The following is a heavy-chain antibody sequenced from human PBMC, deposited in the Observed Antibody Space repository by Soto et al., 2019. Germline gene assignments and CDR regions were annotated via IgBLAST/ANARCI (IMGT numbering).Heavy chain of an antibody. CDR3: ATTPDLGKCGNNCPGSYQFDP. Sequence: PGGSLRLSCTASGFTFNDYAMHWVRQGPGKGLEWVSGISWNSANIFYDDSVKGRFTISRDNAKNSFSLQMNSLRAEDTALYYCATTPDLGKCGNNCPGSYQFDPWGQGTLVTVSS. CDR2: ISWNSANI. CDR1: GFTFNDYA. V-gene: IGHV3-9*01. D-gene: IGHD1-20*01. J-gene: IGHJ5*02.